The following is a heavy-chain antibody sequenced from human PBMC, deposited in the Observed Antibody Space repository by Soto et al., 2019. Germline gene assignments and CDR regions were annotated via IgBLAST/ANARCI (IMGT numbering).Heavy chain of an antibody. Sequence: QLQLQESGPGLVKPSETLSLTCTVSGGSISSSSYYWGWIRQPPGKGLEWIGSIYYSGSTYYNPSLKSRVTISVDTSKNQFSLKLSSVTAADTAVYYCATEVGASHSVDYWGQGTLVTVSS. CDR2: IYYSGST. D-gene: IGHD1-26*01. V-gene: IGHV4-39*02. CDR3: ATEVGASHSVDY. J-gene: IGHJ4*02. CDR1: GGSISSSSYY.